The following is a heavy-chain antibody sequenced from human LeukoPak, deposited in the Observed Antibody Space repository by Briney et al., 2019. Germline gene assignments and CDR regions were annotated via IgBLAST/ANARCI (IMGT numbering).Heavy chain of an antibody. D-gene: IGHD3/OR15-3a*01. CDR3: ARDPPGLRYEHDWTGNY. Sequence: ASVKVSYKASGYTFTSYYMHWVRQAPGQGLEWMGIINPSGGSTSYAQKFQGRVTMTRDTSTSTVYMELSSLRSEDTAVYYCARDPPGLRYEHDWTGNYWGQGTLVTVSS. J-gene: IGHJ4*02. CDR1: GYTFTSYY. CDR2: INPSGGST. V-gene: IGHV1-46*01.